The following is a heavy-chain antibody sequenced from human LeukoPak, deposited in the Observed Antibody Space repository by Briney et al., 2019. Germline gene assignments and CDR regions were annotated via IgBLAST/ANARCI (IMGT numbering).Heavy chain of an antibody. Sequence: ASVKVSCKASGGTFSSYAISWVRQAPGQGLEWMGGIIPNSGGTNYAQKFQGRVTMTRDTSISTAYMELSRLRSDDTAVYYCARDGDGSSWLFNYWGQGTLVTVSS. CDR1: GGTFSSYA. V-gene: IGHV1-2*02. CDR3: ARDGDGSSWLFNY. J-gene: IGHJ4*02. D-gene: IGHD6-13*01. CDR2: IIPNSGGT.